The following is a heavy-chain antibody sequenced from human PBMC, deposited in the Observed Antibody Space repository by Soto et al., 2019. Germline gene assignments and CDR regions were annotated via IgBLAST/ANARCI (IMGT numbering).Heavy chain of an antibody. Sequence: LRLSCEASLFTFNNSRMHRVRQAPGTGLEWVAVIWYDASHKYYADSVKGRFTISRDNSKNTLYLQMSSLRGEDTAVYYCARDKTFGGTIGSAFDSWGQGTLVTVSS. D-gene: IGHD3-16*01. CDR3: ARDKTFGGTIGSAFDS. J-gene: IGHJ4*02. CDR2: IWYDASHK. CDR1: LFTFNNSR. V-gene: IGHV3-33*01.